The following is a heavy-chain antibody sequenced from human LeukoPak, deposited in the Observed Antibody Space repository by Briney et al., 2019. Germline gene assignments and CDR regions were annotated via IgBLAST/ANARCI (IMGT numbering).Heavy chain of an antibody. Sequence: SETLSLTCAVSAYSISNGFLWGCIRPPPGRRLGWVGSIYHSGTTYYNPSLKSRVTMSVDTSKHQFSLKLSAVTAADTAVYYCTTLSHVAGAPKVSWFDPWGQGTLVTVSS. V-gene: IGHV4-38-2*01. CDR1: AYSISNGFL. J-gene: IGHJ5*02. CDR3: TTLSHVAGAPKVSWFDP. CDR2: IYHSGTT. D-gene: IGHD1-26*01.